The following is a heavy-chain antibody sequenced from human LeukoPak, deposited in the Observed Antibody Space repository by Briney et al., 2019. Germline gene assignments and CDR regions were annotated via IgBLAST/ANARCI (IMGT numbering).Heavy chain of an antibody. CDR1: GFTFDDYA. Sequence: PGRSLRLSCAASGFTFDDYAMHWGRQAPGQGLEWVSGISWNSGSIGYADSVKGRFTISRDNAKNSLYLQMNSLRAEDTALYYCAKGYSYGSYYFDYWGQGTLVTVSS. CDR2: ISWNSGSI. CDR3: AKGYSYGSYYFDY. J-gene: IGHJ4*02. V-gene: IGHV3-9*01. D-gene: IGHD5-18*01.